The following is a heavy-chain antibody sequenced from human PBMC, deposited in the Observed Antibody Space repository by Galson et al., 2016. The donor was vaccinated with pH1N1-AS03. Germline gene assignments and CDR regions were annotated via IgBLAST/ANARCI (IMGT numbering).Heavy chain of an antibody. J-gene: IGHJ4*02. CDR3: VRDYWGSWI. Sequence: LRLSCAASGFSFSASWMSWVRQAPGKGLEWVANIRQDGSEKYYVDSVEGRFTISRDNAKNSLYLQMNSLTDDDTAAYYCVRDYWGSWIWGQGTLVTVSS. V-gene: IGHV3-7*01. CDR1: GFSFSASW. CDR2: IRQDGSEK. D-gene: IGHD7-27*01.